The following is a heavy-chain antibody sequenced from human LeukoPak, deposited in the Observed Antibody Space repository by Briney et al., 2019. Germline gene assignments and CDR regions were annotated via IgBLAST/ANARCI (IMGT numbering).Heavy chain of an antibody. CDR3: ARQYYYGSGSYYRAFDI. CDR1: GYSFTSYW. CDR2: IYPGDSDT. Sequence: GESLQISCKGSGYSFTSYWIGWVRQMPGKGLEWMGIIYPGDSDTRYSPSFQGQVTISADKSISTAYLQWSSLKASDTAMYYCARQYYYGSGSYYRAFDIWGQGTMVTVSS. V-gene: IGHV5-51*01. D-gene: IGHD3-10*01. J-gene: IGHJ3*02.